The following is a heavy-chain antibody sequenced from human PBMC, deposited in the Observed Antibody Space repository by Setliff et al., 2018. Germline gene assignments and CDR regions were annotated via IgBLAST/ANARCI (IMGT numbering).Heavy chain of an antibody. CDR1: GGSISSSSYY. V-gene: IGHV4-39*07. Sequence: LSLTCTVSGGSISSSSYYWGWIRQPPGKGLEWIGSIYYSGSTYYNPSLKSRVTISVDTSKNQFSLKLTSVTAADTAVYYCARVSQYSSGWYYYYYYGMDVWGQGTTVTVSS. CDR2: IYYSGST. J-gene: IGHJ6*02. CDR3: ARVSQYSSGWYYYYYYGMDV. D-gene: IGHD6-19*01.